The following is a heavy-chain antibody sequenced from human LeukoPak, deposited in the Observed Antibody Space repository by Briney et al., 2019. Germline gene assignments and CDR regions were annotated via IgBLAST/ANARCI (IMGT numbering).Heavy chain of an antibody. V-gene: IGHV3-48*01. D-gene: IGHD3-10*01. J-gene: IGHJ4*02. CDR3: AKDAPPSDYYGSGSYRGGVYFDY. Sequence: GGSLRLSCAASGFTFSTYNMNWVRQAPGKGLEWVSYISSSSTTIYYADSVKGRFTISRDNSKNTLYLQMNSLRAEDTAVYYCAKDAPPSDYYGSGSYRGGVYFDYWGQGTLVTVSS. CDR2: ISSSSTTI. CDR1: GFTFSTYN.